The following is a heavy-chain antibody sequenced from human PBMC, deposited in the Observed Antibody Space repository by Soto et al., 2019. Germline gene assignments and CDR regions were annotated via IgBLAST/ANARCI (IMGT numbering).Heavy chain of an antibody. Sequence: EVQLVESGGGLVQPGGSLRLSCAASGFTVSSNYMSWVRQAPGKGLEWVSVIYSGGSTYYADSVKGRFIISRDNSKNTLYLQMNSLGAEDTAVYYCASTSRVVVAAGCRFDLWGRGTLVTVSS. D-gene: IGHD2-15*01. CDR1: GFTVSSNY. V-gene: IGHV3-66*01. J-gene: IGHJ2*01. CDR2: IYSGGST. CDR3: ASTSRVVVAAGCRFDL.